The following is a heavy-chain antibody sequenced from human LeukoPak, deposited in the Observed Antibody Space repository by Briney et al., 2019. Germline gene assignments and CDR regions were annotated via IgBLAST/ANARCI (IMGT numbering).Heavy chain of an antibody. J-gene: IGHJ4*02. V-gene: IGHV1-18*01. CDR1: DYTFTSYG. CDR3: ARADCTSTSCYNNFDY. Sequence: ASVKVSCKASDYTFTSYGISWVRQAPGQGLEWMGWISAYNGNTNYAQKFQGRVTMTTDTSTSTAYMELRSLKSDDTAVYYCARADCTSTSCYNNFDYWGQGTLVTVSS. D-gene: IGHD2-2*02. CDR2: ISAYNGNT.